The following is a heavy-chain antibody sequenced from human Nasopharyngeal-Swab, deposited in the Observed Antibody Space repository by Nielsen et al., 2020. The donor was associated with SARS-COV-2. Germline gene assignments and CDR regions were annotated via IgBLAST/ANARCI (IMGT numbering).Heavy chain of an antibody. CDR3: ASPLWFGELLPASYYYYGMDV. D-gene: IGHD3-10*01. Sequence: WIRQPPGKGLEWIGYIYYSGSTNYNPSLKSRVTISVDTSKNQFSLKLSSVTAADTAVYYCASPLWFGELLPASYYYYGMDVWGQGTTVTVSS. J-gene: IGHJ6*02. V-gene: IGHV4-59*08. CDR2: IYYSGST.